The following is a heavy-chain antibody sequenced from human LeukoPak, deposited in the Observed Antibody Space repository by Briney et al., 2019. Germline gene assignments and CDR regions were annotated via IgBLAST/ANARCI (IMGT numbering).Heavy chain of an antibody. J-gene: IGHJ4*02. CDR3: ARDGHYTIYELRFDY. D-gene: IGHD5/OR15-5a*01. CDR2: INQDGSEK. Sequence: PGGSLRLSCAASGFTFSTYWMSWVRQAPGKGLEWVANINQDGSEKYCVDSLKGRFTISRDNAENSLYLQMNSLRAEDTAVYYCARDGHYTIYELRFDYWGRGALVTVSS. CDR1: GFTFSTYW. V-gene: IGHV3-7*01.